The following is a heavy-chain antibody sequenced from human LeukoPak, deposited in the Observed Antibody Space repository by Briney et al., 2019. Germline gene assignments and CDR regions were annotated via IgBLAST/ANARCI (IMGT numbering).Heavy chain of an antibody. V-gene: IGHV4-59*08. CDR3: ASFRVSRGAFDI. D-gene: IGHD3-10*01. Sequence: SETPSLTCTVSGGALSSYYWSWIREPPREGPEWIGYIYYSGSTNYNPSLKSRVTISVDTSKNQFSLKLSSVTAADTAVYYCASFRVSRGAFDIWGQGTMVTVSS. CDR1: GGALSSYY. CDR2: IYYSGST. J-gene: IGHJ3*02.